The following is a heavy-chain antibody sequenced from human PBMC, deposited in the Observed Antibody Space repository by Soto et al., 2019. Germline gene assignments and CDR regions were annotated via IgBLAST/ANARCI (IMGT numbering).Heavy chain of an antibody. CDR3: ARAPPYPLAFDI. J-gene: IGHJ3*02. Sequence: QVQLVQSGAEEKKPGASVKVSCKASGYTFTSYAMYWVRQAPGQRLEGMGWINAGNGNTKYSQNFQGRVTITRDTSASTAYMELSSLRSEDTAVYYCARAPPYPLAFDIWGQGTMVTVSS. CDR2: INAGNGNT. V-gene: IGHV1-3*05. CDR1: GYTFTSYA.